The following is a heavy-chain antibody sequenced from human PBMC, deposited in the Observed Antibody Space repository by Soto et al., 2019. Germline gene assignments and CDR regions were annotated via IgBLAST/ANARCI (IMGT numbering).Heavy chain of an antibody. CDR3: ARRSLLWFGDYFDY. CDR2: MNPNSGNT. V-gene: IGHV1-8*01. CDR1: GYTFTSYD. J-gene: IGHJ4*02. D-gene: IGHD3-10*01. Sequence: ASVKVSCKASGYTFTSYDINWVRQATGQGLEWMGWMNPNSGNTGYAQKFQGRVTMTRNTSISTAYMELSSLRSEDTAVYYCARRSLLWFGDYFDYWGQGTLVTVSS.